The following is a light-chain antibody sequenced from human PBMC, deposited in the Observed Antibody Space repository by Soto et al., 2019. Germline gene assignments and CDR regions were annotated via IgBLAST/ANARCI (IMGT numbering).Light chain of an antibody. Sequence: QSALTQPPSVSGAPGQRVTISCTGSSSNIGTGYDVHWYKQLPGTAPKLLIYNHNNRPSGVPDRFSGSKSGTSASLAITGLQAEDEADYYCQSYDSSLSASVFGGGTKVTVL. V-gene: IGLV1-40*01. CDR3: QSYDSSLSASV. CDR1: SSNIGTGYD. J-gene: IGLJ2*01. CDR2: NHN.